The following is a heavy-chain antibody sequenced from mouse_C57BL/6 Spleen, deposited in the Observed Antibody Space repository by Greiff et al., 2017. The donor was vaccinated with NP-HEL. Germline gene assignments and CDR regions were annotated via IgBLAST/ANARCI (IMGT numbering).Heavy chain of an antibody. CDR2: IDPSDSYT. J-gene: IGHJ3*01. Sequence: VQLQQPGAELVMPGASVKLSCKASGYTFTSYWMHWVKQRPGQGLEWIGEIDPSDSYTNYNQKFKGKSTLTVDKSSSTAYMQLRRLTSEDSAVYYCAGFYYGSSPFAYWGQGTLVTVSA. V-gene: IGHV1-69*01. D-gene: IGHD1-1*01. CDR1: GYTFTSYW. CDR3: AGFYYGSSPFAY.